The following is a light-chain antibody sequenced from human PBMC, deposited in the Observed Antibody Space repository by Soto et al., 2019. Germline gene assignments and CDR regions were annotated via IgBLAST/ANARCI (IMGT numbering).Light chain of an antibody. V-gene: IGKV3-20*01. J-gene: IGKJ1*01. Sequence: EIVLTKSPGTLSLTPGERATLSCRASQSVSSSYLAWYQQKPGQAPRLLIHDTSTRATDIPARFSGSGSGTEFTLTISSLLSADFAVYYCEQYSSWLWTFGQGTKVDI. CDR1: QSVSSSY. CDR3: EQYSSWLWT. CDR2: DTS.